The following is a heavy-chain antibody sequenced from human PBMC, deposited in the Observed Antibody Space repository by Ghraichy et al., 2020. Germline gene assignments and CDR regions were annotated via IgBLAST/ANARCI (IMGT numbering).Heavy chain of an antibody. Sequence: SVKVSCKASGGTFSSYSINWVRQAPGQGLEWMGRIIPVLGVANSAQKFQGRVTITADKCSSTAYMELSSLRSEDTAVYYCARGEPGNYQQFDYWGQGTLVTVSS. CDR3: ARGEPGNYQQFDY. D-gene: IGHD1-7*01. CDR2: IIPVLGVA. V-gene: IGHV1-69*02. J-gene: IGHJ4*02. CDR1: GGTFSSYS.